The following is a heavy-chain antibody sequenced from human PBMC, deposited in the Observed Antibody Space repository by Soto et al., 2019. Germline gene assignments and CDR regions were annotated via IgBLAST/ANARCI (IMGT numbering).Heavy chain of an antibody. CDR3: AREAGIAVAGQRYYYYYYGMDV. J-gene: IGHJ6*02. CDR1: GYSISSGYY. CDR2: IYHSGST. V-gene: IGHV4-38-2*02. D-gene: IGHD6-19*01. Sequence: PSETLSLTCAVSGYSISSGYYWGWIRQPPGKGLEWIGSIYHSGSTYYNPSLKSRVTISVDTSKNQFSLKLSSVTAAGTAVYYCAREAGIAVAGQRYYYYYYGMDVWGQGTTVTVSS.